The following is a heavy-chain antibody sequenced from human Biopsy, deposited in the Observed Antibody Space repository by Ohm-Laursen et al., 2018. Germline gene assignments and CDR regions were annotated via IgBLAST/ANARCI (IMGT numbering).Heavy chain of an antibody. CDR2: VYYTGST. CDR3: ARDRGYYSDRTVPGYFDL. Sequence: TLSLTCTVSGDSIRSYYWSWIRQPPGKGLEWIGYVYYTGSTDYNPSLQSRVTISVDTSKNHFSLRLRSVTPADTAIYCARDRGYYSDRTVPGYFDLWGRGTLVTVSS. CDR1: GDSIRSYY. D-gene: IGHD3-22*01. J-gene: IGHJ2*01. V-gene: IGHV4-59*01.